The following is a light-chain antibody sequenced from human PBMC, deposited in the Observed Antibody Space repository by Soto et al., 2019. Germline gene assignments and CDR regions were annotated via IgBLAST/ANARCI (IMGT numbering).Light chain of an antibody. V-gene: IGKV3-15*01. J-gene: IGKJ4*01. CDR3: QQYNNWPPLT. Sequence: EIVLTQSPGTLSLSPGERATLSCSASQSVSSNLAWYQQKPGQAPRLLIYGASTRATGIPARFSGSGSGTEFTLTISSLQSEDFAVYYCQQYNNWPPLTFGGGTKVDI. CDR1: QSVSSN. CDR2: GAS.